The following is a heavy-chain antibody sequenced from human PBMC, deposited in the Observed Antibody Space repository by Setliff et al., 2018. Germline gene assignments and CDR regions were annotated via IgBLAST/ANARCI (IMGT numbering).Heavy chain of an antibody. CDR3: AREGVDTRSSTDYRYYMDV. CDR2: VIPIFGTA. CDR1: GGTFSSYA. Sequence: SVKVSCKASGGTFSSYAISWVRQAPGQGLEWMGGVIPIFGTANYAQNFQGRVTIITDESTSTAYMELRSLRTEDTAVYYCAREGVDTRSSTDYRYYMDVWGKGTTVTAP. J-gene: IGHJ6*03. V-gene: IGHV1-69*05. D-gene: IGHD5-18*01.